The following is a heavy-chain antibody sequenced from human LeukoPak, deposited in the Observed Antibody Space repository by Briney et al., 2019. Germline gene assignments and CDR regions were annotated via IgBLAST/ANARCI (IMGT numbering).Heavy chain of an antibody. V-gene: IGHV3-21*01. CDR1: GFTFSNFN. J-gene: IGHJ6*03. CDR3: ARDPYSGNYGNDYYYYMDV. D-gene: IGHD1-26*01. CDR2: ITSSGTYI. Sequence: GGSLRLSCAASGFTFSNFNMNWVRQAPGKAMEWVSSITSSGTYIFYADSVKGRFTISRDNAKNSLYLQMNSLGPEDTAVYYCARDPYSGNYGNDYYYYMDVWGKGTTVTVSS.